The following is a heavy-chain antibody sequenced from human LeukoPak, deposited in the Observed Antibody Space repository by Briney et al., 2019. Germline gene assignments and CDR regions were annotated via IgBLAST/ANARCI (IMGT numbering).Heavy chain of an antibody. J-gene: IGHJ4*02. CDR3: ARAGYYDFWSGYYRFGY. CDR1: GYTFTGYY. D-gene: IGHD3-3*01. Sequence: ASVKVSCKASGYTFTGYYMHWVRQAPGQGIEWMGWINPNSGGTNYAQKFQGRVTMTRATSISTAYMDLSRLRSDDTAVYYCARAGYYDFWSGYYRFGYWGQGTLVTVSS. CDR2: INPNSGGT. V-gene: IGHV1-2*02.